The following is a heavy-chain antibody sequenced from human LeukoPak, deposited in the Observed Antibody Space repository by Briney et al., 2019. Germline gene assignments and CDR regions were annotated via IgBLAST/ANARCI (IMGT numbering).Heavy chain of an antibody. CDR3: AQYGDSPLY. D-gene: IGHD2-21*02. V-gene: IGHV3-30*02. CDR2: IRYDGSDN. CDR1: GFTLRSYG. J-gene: IGHJ4*02. Sequence: GGSLRLSCAASGFTLRSYGFHWVRQAPGEGLEWVAFIRYDGSDNYYADSVKGRFTVSRDSFQNTVYLQMNRLRLEDTAVYYCAQYGDSPLYWGRGTLVTVSS.